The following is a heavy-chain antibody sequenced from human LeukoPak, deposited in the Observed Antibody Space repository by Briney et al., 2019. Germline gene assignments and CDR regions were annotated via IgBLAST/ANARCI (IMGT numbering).Heavy chain of an antibody. J-gene: IGHJ6*02. CDR1: GFTFSSYG. Sequence: GRSLRLSCAASGFTFSSYGMHWVRQAPGKGLEWVALIWYDGSSKYYADSVKGRFTISRDNSKNTLYLQMHSLRAEDTAVYYCARGFVAAPTVWGQGTTVTVSS. V-gene: IGHV3-33*01. CDR3: ARGFVAAPTV. CDR2: IWYDGSSK. D-gene: IGHD6-13*01.